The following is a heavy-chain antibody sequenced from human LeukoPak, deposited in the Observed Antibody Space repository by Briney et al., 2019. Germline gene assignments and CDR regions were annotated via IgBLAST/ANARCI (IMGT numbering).Heavy chain of an antibody. D-gene: IGHD5-18*01. CDR3: AKGDFGYSYGYLGY. V-gene: IGHV3-23*01. CDR1: GFTFSSYA. Sequence: GGSLRLSCAASGFTFSSYAMSWVRQAPGNGLEWVSAISGSGGSTYYADSVKGRFTISRDNSKNTLYLQMNSLRAEDTAVYYCAKGDFGYSYGYLGYWGQGTLVTVSS. J-gene: IGHJ4*02. CDR2: ISGSGGST.